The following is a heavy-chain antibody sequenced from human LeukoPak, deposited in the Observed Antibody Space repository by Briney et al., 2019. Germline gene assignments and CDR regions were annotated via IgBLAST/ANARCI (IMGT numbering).Heavy chain of an antibody. V-gene: IGHV1-2*02. CDR3: ARVTTYGRDAFDI. J-gene: IGHJ3*02. CDR2: INPNSGGT. D-gene: IGHD4-11*01. Sequence: GASVKASCKASGYTFTGYYMHWVRQAPGQGLEWMGWINPNSGGTNYAQKFQGRVTMTRDTSISTAYMELSRLRSDDTAVYYCARVTTYGRDAFDIWGQGTMVTVSS. CDR1: GYTFTGYY.